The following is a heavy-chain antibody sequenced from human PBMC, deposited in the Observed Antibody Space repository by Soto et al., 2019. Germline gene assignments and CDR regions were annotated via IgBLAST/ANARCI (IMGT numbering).Heavy chain of an antibody. CDR3: AKDYSGGGSSTSLGHY. Sequence: EVQLLESGGGLVQPGGSLRLSCAASGFTFSSYAMSWVRQAPGKGLEWVSAISGSGGSTYYADSVKGRFTISRDNSKNTLYLQMNSLRAEDTAVYYCAKDYSGGGSSTSLGHYWGKGTLVTVSS. CDR2: ISGSGGST. V-gene: IGHV3-23*01. CDR1: GFTFSSYA. D-gene: IGHD2-2*01. J-gene: IGHJ4*02.